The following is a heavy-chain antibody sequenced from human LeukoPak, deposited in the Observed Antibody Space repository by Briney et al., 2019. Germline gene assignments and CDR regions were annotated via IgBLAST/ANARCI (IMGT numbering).Heavy chain of an antibody. CDR2: INPNSGGT. D-gene: IGHD6-13*01. J-gene: IGHJ5*02. Sequence: ASVKASCKASGYTFTGYYMHWVRQAPGQGLEWMGWINPNSGGTNYAQKFQGRVTMTRDTSISTAYMELSRLRSDDTAVYYCARERAAAGTRGWFDPWGQGTLVTVSS. CDR1: GYTFTGYY. V-gene: IGHV1-2*02. CDR3: ARERAAAGTRGWFDP.